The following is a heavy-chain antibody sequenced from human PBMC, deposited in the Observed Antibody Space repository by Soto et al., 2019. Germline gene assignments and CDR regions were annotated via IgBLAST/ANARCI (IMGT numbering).Heavy chain of an antibody. CDR2: ISYDGSRT. J-gene: IGHJ3*02. CDR1: GFTFSRYG. CDR3: AKNLLEEPADYYDTKADALDT. D-gene: IGHD3-22*01. Sequence: GGSLRLSCAASGFTFSRYGVHWVRQAPGKGLEWVSFISYDGSRTYYADSVKGRFTISRDNSKNTVFLQMDSLRAEDTAVYYCAKNLLEEPADYYDTKADALDTWGQGTMVTVSS. V-gene: IGHV3-30*02.